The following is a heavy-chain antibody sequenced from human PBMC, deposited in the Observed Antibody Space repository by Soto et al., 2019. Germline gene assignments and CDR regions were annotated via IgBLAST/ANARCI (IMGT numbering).Heavy chain of an antibody. J-gene: IGHJ3*02. CDR2: ISYDGSNK. V-gene: IGHV3-30*03. CDR3: ARELLLWFGNDAFDI. Sequence: VQLVESGGGLVKPGGSLRLSCAASGFTFSSYSMNWVRQAPGKGLEWVAVISYDGSNKYYADSVKGRFTISRDNSKNTLYLQMNSLRAEDTAVYYCARELLLWFGNDAFDIWGQGTMVTVSS. D-gene: IGHD3-10*01. CDR1: GFTFSSYS.